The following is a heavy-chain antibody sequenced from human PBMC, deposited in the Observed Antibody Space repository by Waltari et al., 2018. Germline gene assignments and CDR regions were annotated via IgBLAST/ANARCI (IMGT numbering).Heavy chain of an antibody. D-gene: IGHD1-7*01. CDR1: GVSISSYY. CDR2: IYYSGST. J-gene: IGHJ5*02. CDR3: ARHLITGTTLRWFDP. V-gene: IGHV4-59*08. Sequence: QVQLQESGPGLVKPSETLSLTFTVSGVSISSYYCSWIRHPPGKGLEWIGYIYYSGSTNYNPSLKSRVTISVDTSKNQFSLKLSSVTAADTAVYYCARHLITGTTLRWFDPWGQGTLVTVSS.